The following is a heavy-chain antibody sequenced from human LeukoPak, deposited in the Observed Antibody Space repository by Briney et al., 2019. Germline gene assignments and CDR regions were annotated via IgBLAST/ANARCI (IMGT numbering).Heavy chain of an antibody. Sequence: SETLSLTCTVSGGSISSGGYYWSWIRQHPGKGLEWIGYIYYSGSTYYNPSLKSRVTISVDTSKNQFSLKLSSVTAADTAVYYCARDLDGDYVGWFDPWGQGTLVTVS. V-gene: IGHV4-31*03. CDR1: GGSISSGGYY. CDR3: ARDLDGDYVGWFDP. CDR2: IYYSGST. D-gene: IGHD4-17*01. J-gene: IGHJ5*02.